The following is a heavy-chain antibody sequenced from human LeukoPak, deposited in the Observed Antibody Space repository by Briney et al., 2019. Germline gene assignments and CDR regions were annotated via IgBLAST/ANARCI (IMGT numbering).Heavy chain of an antibody. CDR2: IYYSGST. CDR3: ARYGDSGSYSRLGYFDY. J-gene: IGHJ4*02. D-gene: IGHD1-26*01. V-gene: IGHV4-31*03. CDR1: GGSISSGGYY. Sequence: TSETLSLTCTVSGGSISSGGYYWSWIRQHPGKGLEWIGYIYYSGSTYYNPSLKSRVTISVDTSKNQFSLKLSSVTAADTAVYYCARYGDSGSYSRLGYFDYWGQGTLVTVSS.